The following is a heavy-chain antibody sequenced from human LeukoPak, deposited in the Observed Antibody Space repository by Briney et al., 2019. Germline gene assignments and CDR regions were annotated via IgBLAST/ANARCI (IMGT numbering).Heavy chain of an antibody. V-gene: IGHV3-74*01. J-gene: IGHJ4*02. Sequence: PGGSLRLSCAASGFTFSSYWMHWVRQAPGKGLVWVSRINSDGSSTSYADSVKGRFTISRDNAKNTLYLQMNSLRAEDTAIYYCAKSVSPGGYVGTLYFFDDWGQGTLVTVSS. CDR2: INSDGSST. CDR3: AKSVSPGGYVGTLYFFDD. D-gene: IGHD1-26*01. CDR1: GFTFSSYW.